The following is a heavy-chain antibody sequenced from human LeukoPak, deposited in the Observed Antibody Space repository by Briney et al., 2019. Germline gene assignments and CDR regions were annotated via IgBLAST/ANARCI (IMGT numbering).Heavy chain of an antibody. D-gene: IGHD2-21*02. J-gene: IGHJ4*02. CDR2: IYYSGST. V-gene: IGHV4-59*08. Sequence: SETLSLTCTVSGGSISSYYWSWIRQPPGKGLEWIGYIYYSGSTNYNPSLKSRVTISVDTSKNQFSLKLSSVTAADTAVYYCARSVVVTAIRDSHFDYWGQGTLVTVSS. CDR1: GGSISSYY. CDR3: ARSVVVTAIRDSHFDY.